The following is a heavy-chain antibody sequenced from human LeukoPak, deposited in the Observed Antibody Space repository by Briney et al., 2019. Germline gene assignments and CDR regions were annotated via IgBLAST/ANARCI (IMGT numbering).Heavy chain of an antibody. CDR3: ASSIAAAGTGPMDY. Sequence: ASVKVSCKASGYTFTSSGISWVRQAPGQGLEWMGWISAYNGNTNYAQKLQGRVTMTTDTSTSTAYMELRSLRSDDTAVYYCASSIAAAGTGPMDYWGQGTLVTVSS. CDR1: GYTFTSSG. CDR2: ISAYNGNT. J-gene: IGHJ4*02. V-gene: IGHV1-18*01. D-gene: IGHD6-13*01.